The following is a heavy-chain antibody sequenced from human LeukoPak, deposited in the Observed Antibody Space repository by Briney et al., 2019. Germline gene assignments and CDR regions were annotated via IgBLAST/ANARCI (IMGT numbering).Heavy chain of an antibody. J-gene: IGHJ4*02. CDR3: ARGDRDCSSTSCCGDFDY. D-gene: IGHD2-2*01. V-gene: IGHV4-39*01. Sequence: SETLSLTCTVSGGSISSSSYYWGWIRQPPGKGLEWIGSIYYSGSTYYNPSLKSRVTISVDTSKNQFSLKLSSVTAADTAVYYCARGDRDCSSTSCCGDFDYWGQGTLVTVSS. CDR2: IYYSGST. CDR1: GGSISSSSYY.